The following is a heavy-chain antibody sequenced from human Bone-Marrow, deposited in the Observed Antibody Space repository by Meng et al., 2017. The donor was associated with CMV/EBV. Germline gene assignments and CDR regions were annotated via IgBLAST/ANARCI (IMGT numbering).Heavy chain of an antibody. D-gene: IGHD6-19*01. CDR3: AKGGYSSGWYDDSTDY. Sequence: GGSLRLSCAASGFTFNNYAMTWVRQAPGKGLEWVSVIYSGGSSTYYADSVKGRFTISRDNSKNTLYLQMDSLRAEDTAVYYCAKGGYSSGWYDDSTDYWGQGTLVTVSS. J-gene: IGHJ4*02. V-gene: IGHV3-23*03. CDR2: IYSGGSST. CDR1: GFTFNNYA.